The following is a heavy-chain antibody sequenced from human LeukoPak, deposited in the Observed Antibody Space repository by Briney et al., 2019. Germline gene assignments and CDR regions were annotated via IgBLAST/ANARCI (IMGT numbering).Heavy chain of an antibody. CDR2: ISAYNGNT. CDR3: ARIRLLRFGEWGAYFDY. J-gene: IGHJ4*02. CDR1: GYTFTSYG. Sequence: ASVKVSCKASGYTFTSYGISWVRQAPGQGLEWMGWISAYNGNTNYAQKLQGRVTMTTDTSTSTAYMELRSLRSDDTAVYYCARIRLLRFGEWGAYFDYWGQGTLVTVSS. V-gene: IGHV1-18*01. D-gene: IGHD3-10*01.